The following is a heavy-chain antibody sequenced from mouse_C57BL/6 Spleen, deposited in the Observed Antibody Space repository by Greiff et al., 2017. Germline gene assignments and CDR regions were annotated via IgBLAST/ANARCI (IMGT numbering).Heavy chain of an antibody. CDR2: ISSGSSTI. Sequence: EVKLVESGGGLVKPGGSLKLSCAASGFTFSDYGMPWVRQAPEKGLEWVAYISSGSSTIYYADTVKGRFTISRDNAKNTLFLQMTSLRSEDTAMYYCARNLTGTVYAMDYWGQGTSVTVSS. CDR1: GFTFSDYG. CDR3: ARNLTGTVYAMDY. D-gene: IGHD4-1*01. V-gene: IGHV5-17*01. J-gene: IGHJ4*01.